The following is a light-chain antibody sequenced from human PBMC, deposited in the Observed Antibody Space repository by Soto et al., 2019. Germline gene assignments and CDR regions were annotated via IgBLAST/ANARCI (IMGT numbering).Light chain of an antibody. Sequence: DLQMTQSPSSLSASVGDRVSITCQASQDISHYLNWYQQKPGKAPKLLIYDASNLETGVPSRFRGSGSGTDFTFSISSLQPEDIATYYCQHFNSIPYSFGQGTKLEI. CDR1: QDISHY. CDR2: DAS. V-gene: IGKV1-33*01. CDR3: QHFNSIPYS. J-gene: IGKJ2*03.